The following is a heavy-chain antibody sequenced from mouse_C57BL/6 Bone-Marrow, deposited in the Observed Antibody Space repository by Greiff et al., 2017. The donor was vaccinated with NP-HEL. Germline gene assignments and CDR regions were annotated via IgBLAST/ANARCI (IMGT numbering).Heavy chain of an antibody. D-gene: IGHD1-1*01. CDR1: GYTFTSYW. J-gene: IGHJ3*01. Sequence: QVQLQQSGAELVKPGASVKLSCKASGYTFTSYWMQWVKQRPGQGLEWIGEIDPSDSYTNYNQKFKGKATLTVDTSSSTAYMQLSSLTSEDSAVYYCAREGIYYYGSSWFAYWGQGTLVTVSA. V-gene: IGHV1-50*01. CDR3: AREGIYYYGSSWFAY. CDR2: IDPSDSYT.